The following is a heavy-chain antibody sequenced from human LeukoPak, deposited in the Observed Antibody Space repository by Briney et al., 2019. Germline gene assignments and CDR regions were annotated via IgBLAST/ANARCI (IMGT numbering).Heavy chain of an antibody. J-gene: IGHJ4*02. V-gene: IGHV3-30-3*01. CDR3: ARCYGDYGGYFDY. CDR1: GFTFSSYA. Sequence: PGGFLRLSCAASGFTFSSYAMHWVRQAPGKGLEWVAVISYDGSNKYYADSVKGRFTISRDNSKNTLYLQMNSLRAEDTAVYYCARCYGDYGGYFDYWGQGTLVTVSS. D-gene: IGHD4-17*01. CDR2: ISYDGSNK.